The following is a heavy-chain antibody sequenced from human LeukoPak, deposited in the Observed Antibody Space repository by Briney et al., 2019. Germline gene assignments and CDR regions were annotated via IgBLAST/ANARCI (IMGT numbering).Heavy chain of an antibody. CDR1: GYTFINYY. Sequence: ASVKVSCKASGYTFINYYVHWVRQAPGQGLEWMGVINPSGGSTNYAQKFQGRVTMTRDMSTSTVYMEMSSLRSEDTAVYYCARDSTVTTFRGCVDPWGQGTLVTVSS. D-gene: IGHD4-17*01. V-gene: IGHV1-46*01. J-gene: IGHJ5*02. CDR3: ARDSTVTTFRGCVDP. CDR2: INPSGGST.